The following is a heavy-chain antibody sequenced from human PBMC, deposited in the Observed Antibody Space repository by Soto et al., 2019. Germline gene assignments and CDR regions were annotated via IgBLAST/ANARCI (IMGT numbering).Heavy chain of an antibody. CDR2: IYRSGTT. D-gene: IGHD6-13*01. V-gene: IGHV4-38-2*01. Sequence: PSETLSLTCAVSNFSISSGYYWCWIRQSPGKGLEWIASIYRSGTTSYNPSLKSRVTISVDPSKNQFSLMLTAVTAADTAVYYCARNIAAAGQEGYWGQGTLVTVSS. J-gene: IGHJ4*02. CDR3: ARNIAAAGQEGY. CDR1: NFSISSGYY.